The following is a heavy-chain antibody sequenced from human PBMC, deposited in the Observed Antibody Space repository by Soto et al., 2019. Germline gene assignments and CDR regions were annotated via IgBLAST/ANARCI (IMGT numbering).Heavy chain of an antibody. Sequence: SGPTLVNPTQTLTLTCTFSGFSLSTSGVGVGWIRQPPGKALEWLAVIYWDDDKRYSPSLKSRLTITNDTSKNQVVLTMTNMDPVDTGTYYCAHRLTSDTWNFLCFDSWGQGTLVTVSS. CDR2: IYWDDDK. CDR1: GFSLSTSGVG. CDR3: AHRLTSDTWNFLCFDS. D-gene: IGHD1-7*01. V-gene: IGHV2-5*02. J-gene: IGHJ4*02.